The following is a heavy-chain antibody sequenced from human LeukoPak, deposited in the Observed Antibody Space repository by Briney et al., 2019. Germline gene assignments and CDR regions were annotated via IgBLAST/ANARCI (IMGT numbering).Heavy chain of an antibody. J-gene: IGHJ4*02. CDR1: GGSFSDYY. CDR3: ARGHRGGDY. Sequence: SETLSLTCAVYGGSFSDYYWSWIRQPPGKGLEWIGEINHSGSTNYNPSLKSRVTISIDTSKNQFSLKLSSVTAADTAVYYCARGHRGGDYWGQGTLVTVSS. V-gene: IGHV4-34*01. D-gene: IGHD3-10*01. CDR2: INHSGST.